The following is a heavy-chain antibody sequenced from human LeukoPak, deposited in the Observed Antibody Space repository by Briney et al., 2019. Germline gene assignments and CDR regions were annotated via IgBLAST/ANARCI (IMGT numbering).Heavy chain of an antibody. CDR3: ARDGSPAIAIFGMIITNWFDP. V-gene: IGHV1-2*02. CDR2: INPNSGDT. D-gene: IGHD3-3*01. CDR1: GYTFTGYY. J-gene: IGHJ5*02. Sequence: GASVKVSCKVSGYTFTGYYIHWVRQAPGQGLEWMGWINPNSGDTMYAQTFQGRVTMTGDTSINTGYMELSRLKSDDTAVYYCARDGSPAIAIFGMIITNWFDPWGQGTLVTVSS.